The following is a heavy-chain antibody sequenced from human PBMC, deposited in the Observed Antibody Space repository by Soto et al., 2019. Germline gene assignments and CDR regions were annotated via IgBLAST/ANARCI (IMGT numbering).Heavy chain of an antibody. CDR2: INHRGST. CDR3: ARDILRGPSI. D-gene: IGHD5-12*01. CDR1: AESLRAPY. J-gene: IGHJ4*02. V-gene: IGHV4-34*01. Sequence: TLSSTCYVDAESLRAPYCNWIRQTPGKGLEWIGEINHRGSTNYNPSLKSRVTISIDTSKNQFSLNLNSVTAADTAVYYCARDILRGPSIWGPGSLVTV.